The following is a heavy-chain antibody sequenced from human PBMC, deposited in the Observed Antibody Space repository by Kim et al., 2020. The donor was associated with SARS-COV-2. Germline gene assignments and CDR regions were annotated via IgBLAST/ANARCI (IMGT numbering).Heavy chain of an antibody. V-gene: IGHV4-4*02. CDR3: ARDSYDDSGKGNYYYYGMDV. J-gene: IGHJ6*02. CDR2: IYHSGST. Sequence: SETLSLTCAVSGGSISSSNWWSWVRQPPGKGLEWIGEIYHSGSTNYNPSLKSRVTISVDKSKNQFSLKLSSVTAADTAVYYCARDSYDDSGKGNYYYYGMDVWGQGTTVTVSS. D-gene: IGHD3-22*01. CDR1: GGSISSSNW.